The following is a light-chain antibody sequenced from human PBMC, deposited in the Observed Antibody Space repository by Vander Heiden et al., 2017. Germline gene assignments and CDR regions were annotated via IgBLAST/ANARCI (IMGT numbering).Light chain of an antibody. CDR1: QSVDSSY. CDR2: GAS. V-gene: IGKV3-20*01. CDR3: QQQRLSPRT. J-gene: IGKJ1*01. Sequence: EIVLTQSPGTLSLSPGERATLSCRASQSVDSSYLAWYQQKPGQAPRLLIYGASRRATGISDRFSGSGSGTDFTLTISSLESEDSAVYYCQQQRLSPRTFGQGTKVEIK.